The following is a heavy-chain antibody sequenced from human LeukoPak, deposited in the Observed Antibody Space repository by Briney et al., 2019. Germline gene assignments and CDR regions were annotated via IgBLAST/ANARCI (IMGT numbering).Heavy chain of an antibody. CDR2: IKGDGIST. V-gene: IGHV3-74*01. J-gene: IGHJ4*02. D-gene: IGHD3-3*01. Sequence: PAGGSLRLSCAASGFDFSGNWMHWVRHAPGQGLVWVSRIKGDGISTNYADSVKGRFTISRDIAKNTLYLQMNSLRAEDTGVYYCAKDHYWSIDYWGRGTLVTVSS. CDR3: AKDHYWSIDY. CDR1: GFDFSGNW.